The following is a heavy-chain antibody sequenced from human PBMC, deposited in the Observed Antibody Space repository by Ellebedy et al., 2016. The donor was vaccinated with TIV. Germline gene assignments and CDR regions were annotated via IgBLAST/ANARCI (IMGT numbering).Heavy chain of an antibody. V-gene: IGHV4-31*01. CDR1: GDSISSGGYY. D-gene: IGHD2/OR15-2a*01. CDR2: IFHSGLT. Sequence: MPSETLSLTCTVSGDSISSGGYYWTWIRQHPGKGPEWIGYIFHSGLTDYNPSLKTPVTMSVDPSKNQFSLQLISVPAADTAIYYCARSRGRAAILDLWGRGTMVTVSS. J-gene: IGHJ3*01. CDR3: ARSRGRAAILDL.